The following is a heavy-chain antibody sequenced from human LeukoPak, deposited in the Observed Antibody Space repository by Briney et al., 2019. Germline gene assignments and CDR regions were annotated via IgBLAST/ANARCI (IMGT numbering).Heavy chain of an antibody. D-gene: IGHD5-18*01. Sequence: GGSLRLSCAASGFTFSNYGMHWVRQAPGKGLEWVAFIRYDGSNKYYADSVKGRFTISRDNSKNTLYLQMNSLRAEDTAVYYCAKVTMGTDTWFDPWGQGTLVTVSS. CDR2: IRYDGSNK. CDR3: AKVTMGTDTWFDP. CDR1: GFTFSNYG. V-gene: IGHV3-30*02. J-gene: IGHJ5*02.